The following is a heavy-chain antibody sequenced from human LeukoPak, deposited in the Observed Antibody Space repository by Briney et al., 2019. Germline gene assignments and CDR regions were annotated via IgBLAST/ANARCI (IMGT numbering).Heavy chain of an antibody. CDR3: ARIGGSGSYYNIYYMDV. Sequence: GGSLRLSCAASGYTFSSYWMSWVRQAPGKGLEWVANIKQDGSEKYYVDSVKGRFTISRDNAKNSLYLQMNSLRAEDTAVYYCARIGGSGSYYNIYYMDVWGKGTTVTVSS. CDR2: IKQDGSEK. CDR1: GYTFSSYW. J-gene: IGHJ6*03. D-gene: IGHD3-10*01. V-gene: IGHV3-7*01.